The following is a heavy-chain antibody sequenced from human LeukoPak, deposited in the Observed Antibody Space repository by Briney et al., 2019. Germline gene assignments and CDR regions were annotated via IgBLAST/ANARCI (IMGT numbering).Heavy chain of an antibody. CDR2: IYTSGST. CDR1: GGSISSGSYY. J-gene: IGHJ3*02. D-gene: IGHD3-3*01. V-gene: IGHV4-61*02. Sequence: SETLSLTCTVSGGSISSGSYYWSWIRQPAGKGLEWIGRIYTSGSTNYNPSLKSRVTISVDTSKNQFSLKLSSVTAADTAVYYCARDGLTIFGAVSDDAFDIWGQGTMVTVSS. CDR3: ARDGLTIFGAVSDDAFDI.